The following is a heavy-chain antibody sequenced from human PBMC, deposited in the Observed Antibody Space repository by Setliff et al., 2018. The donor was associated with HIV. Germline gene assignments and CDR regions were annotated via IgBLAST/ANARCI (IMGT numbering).Heavy chain of an antibody. V-gene: IGHV4-59*11. CDR1: GGSISSHY. D-gene: IGHD2-21*02. J-gene: IGHJ1*01. CDR2: IYYSGST. CDR3: ASTYCGGDCYSRYFQH. Sequence: PSEPMSLTCTVSGGSISSHYWSWIRHPPGKGLEWIGSIYYSGSTNYNPSLKSRVTISVDTSKNQFSLKLSSVTAADTTVYYCASTYCGGDCYSRYFQHWGQGTLVTVSS.